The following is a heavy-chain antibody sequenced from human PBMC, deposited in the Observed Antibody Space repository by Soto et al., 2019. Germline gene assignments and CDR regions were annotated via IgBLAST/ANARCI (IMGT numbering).Heavy chain of an antibody. J-gene: IGHJ3*02. CDR1: GGSISSGGYY. CDR3: ARGEARDAFDI. Sequence: PSETLSLTCTVSGGSISSGGYYWSWIRQHPGKGLEWIGYIYYSGSTYYNPSLKSRVTISVDTSKNQFSLKLSSVTAADTAVYYCARGEARDAFDIWGQGTMVTVSS. CDR2: IYYSGST. V-gene: IGHV4-31*03.